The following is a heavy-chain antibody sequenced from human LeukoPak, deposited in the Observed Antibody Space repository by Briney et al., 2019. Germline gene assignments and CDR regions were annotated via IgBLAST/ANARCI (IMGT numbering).Heavy chain of an antibody. CDR2: INSDGSST. CDR1: GFTFSSYW. CDR3: ATLTLLTSSWRNAHLDY. Sequence: HPGGSLRLSCAASGFTFSSYWMHWVRQAPGKGLVWVSRINSDGSSTSYADSVKGRFTISRDNAKNTLYLQMNSLRAEDTAVYYCATLTLLTSSWRNAHLDYWGQGTLVTVSS. V-gene: IGHV3-74*01. D-gene: IGHD6-13*01. J-gene: IGHJ4*02.